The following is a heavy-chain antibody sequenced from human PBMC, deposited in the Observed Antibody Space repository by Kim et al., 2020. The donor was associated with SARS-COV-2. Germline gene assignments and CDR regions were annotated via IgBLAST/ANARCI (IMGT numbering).Heavy chain of an antibody. CDR3: AKDPRLGVTTYWFDP. D-gene: IGHD4-17*01. Sequence: GGSLRLSCAASGFTFSSYAMSWVRQAPGKGLEWVSAISGSGGSTYYADSVKGRFTISRDNSKNTLYLQMNSLRAEDTAVYYCAKDPRLGVTTYWFDPWGQGTLVTVSS. CDR2: ISGSGGST. J-gene: IGHJ5*02. V-gene: IGHV3-23*01. CDR1: GFTFSSYA.